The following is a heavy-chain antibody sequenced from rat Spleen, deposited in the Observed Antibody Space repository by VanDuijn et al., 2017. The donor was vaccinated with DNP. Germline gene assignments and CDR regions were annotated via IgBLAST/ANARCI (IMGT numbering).Heavy chain of an antibody. CDR1: GFTFSNYD. J-gene: IGHJ2*01. D-gene: IGHD1-10*01. Sequence: EVQLVESGGGLVQPGRSLKLSCAASGFTFSNYDMAWVRQAPTKGLEWVASISPSGGSTYYRDSVKGRFTVSRDNAKSTLYLQMDSLRSEDTSTYYYARGVQYNNYWGQGVMVTVSS. V-gene: IGHV5-25*01. CDR2: ISPSGGST. CDR3: ARGVQYNNY.